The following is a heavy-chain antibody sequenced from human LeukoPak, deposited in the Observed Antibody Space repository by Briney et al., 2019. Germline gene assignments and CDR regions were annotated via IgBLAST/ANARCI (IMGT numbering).Heavy chain of an antibody. D-gene: IGHD6-19*01. V-gene: IGHV6-1*01. CDR1: GDSVSSNSAA. CDR3: ARFLGIGSQRYYFDS. Sequence: SQTLSLTCAISGDSVSSNSAAWSWIRQSPSRGPEWLGRTYYRSKWYHDYAVSVRSRVSVNPDTSKNQFSLQLNSVTPEDTAVYYCARFLGIGSQRYYFDSWGQGTLVTVSS. J-gene: IGHJ4*02. CDR2: TYYRSKWYH.